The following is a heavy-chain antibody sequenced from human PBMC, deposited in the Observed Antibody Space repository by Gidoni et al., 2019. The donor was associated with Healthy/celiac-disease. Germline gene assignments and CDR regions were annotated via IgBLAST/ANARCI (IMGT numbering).Heavy chain of an antibody. V-gene: IGHV4-59*08. Sequence: QVQLQESGPGLVKPSETLSLTCTVSGGSISSYYWSWIRQPPGKGLEWIGYIYYSGSTNYNPSLKSRVTISVDTSKNQFSLKLSSVTAADTAVYYCARLGETYYDISYNWFDPWGQGTLVTVSS. CDR1: GGSISSYY. CDR2: IYYSGST. J-gene: IGHJ5*02. CDR3: ARLGETYYDISYNWFDP. D-gene: IGHD3-9*01.